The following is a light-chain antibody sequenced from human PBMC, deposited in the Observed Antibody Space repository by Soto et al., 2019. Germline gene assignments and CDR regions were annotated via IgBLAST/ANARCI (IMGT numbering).Light chain of an antibody. V-gene: IGKV1-33*01. CDR2: DAS. J-gene: IGKJ5*01. CDR1: QDISNH. Sequence: DLQMTQSPSSLSASVVDRGTITCRASQDISNHLYWYQQKPGKPPKLLIFDASNVDTGVPSRFRGSGSGTDVTFIISSLQPEDIATYYCQQYDNFPPITFGQGTRLEIK. CDR3: QQYDNFPPIT.